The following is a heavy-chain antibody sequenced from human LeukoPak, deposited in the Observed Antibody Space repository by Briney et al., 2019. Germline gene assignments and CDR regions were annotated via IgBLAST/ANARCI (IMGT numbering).Heavy chain of an antibody. J-gene: IGHJ4*02. Sequence: GRSLRLSCTTSGFTFSAYAMHWVRQAPGEGLEWVAVIWYDGSEKYYTGSVKGRFTIPRDNSKHTLYLQMDSLRAEDTAVYYCARDRTRGYTYGYLDNWGQGTQVTVSS. CDR3: ARDRTRGYTYGYLDN. D-gene: IGHD5-18*01. CDR2: IWYDGSEK. CDR1: GFTFSAYA. V-gene: IGHV3-33*01.